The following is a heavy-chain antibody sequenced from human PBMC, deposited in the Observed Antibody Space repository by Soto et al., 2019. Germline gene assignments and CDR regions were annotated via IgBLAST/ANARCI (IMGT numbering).Heavy chain of an antibody. J-gene: IGHJ4*02. D-gene: IGHD4-17*01. Sequence: QVQLVQSGAEVKKPGASVKVSCKVSGYTLNEVAMHWVRQAPGTGLEWLGGFDPDEAETIYAQHFQGRVTMTEDTSTDTVYMELSSLRSEYTALYFCTTYHGDYNCDNWGQGTLVTVSS. CDR3: TTYHGDYNCDN. CDR2: FDPDEAET. V-gene: IGHV1-24*01. CDR1: GYTLNEVA.